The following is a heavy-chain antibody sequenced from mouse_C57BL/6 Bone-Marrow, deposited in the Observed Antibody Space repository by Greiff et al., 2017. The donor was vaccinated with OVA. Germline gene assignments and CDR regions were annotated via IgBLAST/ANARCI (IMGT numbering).Heavy chain of an antibody. CDR1: GYTFTGYW. Sequence: QVQLQQPGAELVKPGASVKLSCKASGYTFTGYWMQWVKQRPGQGLEWIGEIDPSDSYTNYNQKFKGKATLTVDTSSSTAYMQLSSLTSEDSAVYYCAYFLYYYGSSFYYFDYWGQGTTLTVSS. J-gene: IGHJ2*01. V-gene: IGHV1-50*01. CDR2: IDPSDSYT. D-gene: IGHD1-1*01. CDR3: AYFLYYYGSSFYYFDY.